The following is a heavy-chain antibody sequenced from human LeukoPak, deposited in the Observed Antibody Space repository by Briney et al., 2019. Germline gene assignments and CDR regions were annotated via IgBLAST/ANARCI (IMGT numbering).Heavy chain of an antibody. Sequence: SETLSLTCAVYGGSFSGYYRSWIRQPPGKGLEWIGEINHSGSTNYNPSLKSRVTISVDTSKNQFSLKLSSVTAADTAVYYCARGLIAVAGSWGQGTLATVSS. D-gene: IGHD6-19*01. V-gene: IGHV4-34*01. CDR2: INHSGST. CDR1: GGSFSGYY. J-gene: IGHJ5*02. CDR3: ARGLIAVAGS.